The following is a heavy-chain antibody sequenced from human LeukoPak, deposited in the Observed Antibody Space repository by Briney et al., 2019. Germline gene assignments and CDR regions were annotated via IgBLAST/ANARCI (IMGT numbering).Heavy chain of an antibody. D-gene: IGHD3-22*01. V-gene: IGHV3-30*01. Sequence: PGRSLRLSCAASGFTFSSYAMHWVRQAPGKGLGWVAVISYDGSNKYYADSVKGRFTISRDNSKNTLYLQMNSLRAEDTAVYYCARGLPDYYDSSGYSYWGQGTLVTVSS. CDR2: ISYDGSNK. CDR1: GFTFSSYA. CDR3: ARGLPDYYDSSGYSY. J-gene: IGHJ4*02.